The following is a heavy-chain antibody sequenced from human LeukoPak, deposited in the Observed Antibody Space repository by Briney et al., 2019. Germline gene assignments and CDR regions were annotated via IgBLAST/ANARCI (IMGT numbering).Heavy chain of an antibody. CDR1: GGSMSSYY. CDR2: IYYSGST. J-gene: IGHJ3*02. CDR3: AREILGDYVWGSYRYNAFDI. V-gene: IGHV4-59*01. Sequence: SETLSLTCTVSGGSMSSYYWSWIRQPPGKGLEWIGYIYYSGSTNYNPSLKSRVTISVDTSKNQFSLKLSSVTAADTAVYYCAREILGDYVWGSYRYNAFDIWGQGTMVTVSS. D-gene: IGHD3-16*02.